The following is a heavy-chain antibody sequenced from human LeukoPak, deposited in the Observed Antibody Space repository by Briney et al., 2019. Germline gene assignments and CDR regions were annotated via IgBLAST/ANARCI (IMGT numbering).Heavy chain of an antibody. V-gene: IGHV3-23*01. CDR2: ISGSGGST. J-gene: IGHJ5*02. D-gene: IGHD3-10*01. CDR1: GFTFSSYG. CDR3: AKHYYGSGAPEWFDP. Sequence: PGGSLRLSCAASGFTFSSYGMSWVRQAPGKGLEWVSAISGSGGSTYYADSVKGRFTISRDNSKNTLYLQMNSLSAGDTAVYYCAKHYYGSGAPEWFDPWGQGTLVTVSS.